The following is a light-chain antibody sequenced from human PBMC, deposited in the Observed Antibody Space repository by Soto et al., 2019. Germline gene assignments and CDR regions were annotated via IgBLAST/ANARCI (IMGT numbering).Light chain of an antibody. V-gene: IGLV3-21*02. CDR3: NSYADSNTYV. CDR2: DDS. CDR1: NIESTG. J-gene: IGLJ1*01. Sequence: SFELPQPPSGSVAPGLTAEISCGGDNIESTGVHWYQQKPGQAPVLVVYDDSDRPSGVPDRFSGSKSGNTASLTVSGLQAEDEADYYCNSYADSNTYVFGTGNKVTVL.